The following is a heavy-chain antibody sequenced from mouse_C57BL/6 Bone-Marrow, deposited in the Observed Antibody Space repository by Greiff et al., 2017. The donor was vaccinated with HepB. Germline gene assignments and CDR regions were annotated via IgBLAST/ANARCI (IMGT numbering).Heavy chain of an antibody. J-gene: IGHJ1*03. CDR1: GYTFTSYW. V-gene: IGHV1-59*01. CDR3: ARGKVIYYYGSSGWYFDV. CDR2: IDPSDSYT. D-gene: IGHD1-1*01. Sequence: QVQLQQPGAELVRPGTSVKLSCKASGYTFTSYWMHWVKQRPGQGLEWIGVIDPSDSYTNYNQKFKGKATLTVDTSSSTAYMQLSSLTSEDSAVYYCARGKVIYYYGSSGWYFDVWGTGTTVTVSS.